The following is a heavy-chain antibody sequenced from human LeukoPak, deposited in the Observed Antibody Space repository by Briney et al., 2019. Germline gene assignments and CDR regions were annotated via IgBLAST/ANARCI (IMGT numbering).Heavy chain of an antibody. CDR1: GFTFSSYA. CDR2: ISGSGGST. D-gene: IGHD2-2*01. J-gene: IGHJ4*02. V-gene: IGHV3-23*01. Sequence: GGSLRLSCAASGFTFSSYAMSWVRQAPGKGLEWVSAISGSGGSTYYADSVKGRFTISRDNSKNTLYLQMNSLRAEDTAVYYCAKDQYQLLSAINFDYWGQGTLVTVSS. CDR3: AKDQYQLLSAINFDY.